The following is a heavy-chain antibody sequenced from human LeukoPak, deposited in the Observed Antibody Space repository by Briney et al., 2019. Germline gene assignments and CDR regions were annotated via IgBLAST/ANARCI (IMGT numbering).Heavy chain of an antibody. CDR3: AKDIGGAPRGYSYGTTFDY. CDR2: ISWDGGST. CDR1: GFTFDDCT. J-gene: IGHJ4*02. D-gene: IGHD5-18*01. V-gene: IGHV3-43*01. Sequence: GGSLRLSCAAPGFTFDDCTMHWVRQAPGKGLEWVSLISWDGGSTYYADSVKGRFTISRDNSKNSLYLQMNSLRTEDTALYYCAKDIGGAPRGYSYGTTFDYWGQGTLVTVSS.